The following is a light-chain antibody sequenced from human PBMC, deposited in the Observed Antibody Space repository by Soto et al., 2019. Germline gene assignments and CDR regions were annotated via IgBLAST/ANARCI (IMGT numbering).Light chain of an antibody. J-gene: IGKJ5*01. V-gene: IGKV3-11*01. CDR2: DAS. CDR1: QSVRTN. Sequence: IVLTQSPATLSLSPGERATLSCRASQSVRTNLAWYQQKVGQAPRPLIYDASKRATGLPARFSGSGSGTDFTLTISSLEPEDFAVYYCQQRYNWPLITFGQGTRLEIK. CDR3: QQRYNWPLIT.